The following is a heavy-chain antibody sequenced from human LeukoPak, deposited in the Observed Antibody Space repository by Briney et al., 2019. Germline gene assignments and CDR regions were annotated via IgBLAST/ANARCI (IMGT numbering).Heavy chain of an antibody. V-gene: IGHV4-59*01. Sequence: KPSETLSLTCTVSGGSISSYYWSWIRQPPGKGLEWIGYIYYSGSTNYNPSLKSRVTISVDTSKNQFSLKLSSATAADTAVYYCARRANSGFDAFDIWGQGTMVTVSS. D-gene: IGHD3-22*01. CDR2: IYYSGST. CDR3: ARRANSGFDAFDI. CDR1: GGSISSYY. J-gene: IGHJ3*02.